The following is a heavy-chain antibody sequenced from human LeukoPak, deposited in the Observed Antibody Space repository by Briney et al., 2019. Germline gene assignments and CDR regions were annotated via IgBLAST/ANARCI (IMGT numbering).Heavy chain of an antibody. V-gene: IGHV4-38-2*01. CDR3: ARAYSNWFDP. J-gene: IGHJ5*02. Sequence: PSETLSLTCAVSGYSISSGYYWGWIRQPPGKGLEWIGCIYHRGSTQYNPSLKSRVPLPVDTSKNTVSPKLTPVTAAHTAVYYCARAYSNWFDPWGQGTLVTVSS. CDR1: GYSISSGYY. D-gene: IGHD4-11*01. CDR2: IYHRGST.